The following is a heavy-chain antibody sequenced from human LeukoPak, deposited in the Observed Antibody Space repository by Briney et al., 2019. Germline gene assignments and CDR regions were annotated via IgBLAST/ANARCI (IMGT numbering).Heavy chain of an antibody. D-gene: IGHD5-24*01. V-gene: IGHV3-7*01. CDR2: MKEDGSDK. Sequence: GGSLRLSCAASGFTFSSYWMSWVRQAPGKGLEWVANMKEDGSDKYYVDSVKGRFTTSRDNAKNSLYLQMNSLRAEDAAVYYCARMRDGYMGRYYFDYWGQGTLVTVSS. J-gene: IGHJ4*02. CDR3: ARMRDGYMGRYYFDY. CDR1: GFTFSSYW.